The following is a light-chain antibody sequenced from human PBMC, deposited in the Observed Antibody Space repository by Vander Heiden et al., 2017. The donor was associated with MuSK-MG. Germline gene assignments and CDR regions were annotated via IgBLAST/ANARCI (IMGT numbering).Light chain of an antibody. CDR3: QAWDSSTYVV. CDR2: QDS. CDR1: KLGDKY. Sequence: SYERTRPTSLSVSPGQSASSTCSGDKLGDKYACWYQQKPDQSPVLVIYQDSNRPSGIPERFSGSNSGNTATLTISGDQAMDEADYYCQAWDSSTYVVFGGGTKLTVL. V-gene: IGLV3-1*01. J-gene: IGLJ2*01.